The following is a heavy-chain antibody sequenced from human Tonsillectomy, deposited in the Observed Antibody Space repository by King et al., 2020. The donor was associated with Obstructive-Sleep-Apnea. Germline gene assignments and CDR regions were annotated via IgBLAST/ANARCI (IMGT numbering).Heavy chain of an antibody. Sequence: VQLVESGGGLVQPGGSLRLSCAASGFTFINYAMTWVRQAPGKGLEWVSVISGSGATTYYADSVKGRFTISRGNSKNTRYLHMNSMRAEDTAVYYCARGGSVVLTAEGYWGQGPLVTVSS. CDR3: ARGGSVVLTAEGY. D-gene: IGHD3-22*01. J-gene: IGHJ4*02. CDR1: GFTFINYA. CDR2: ISGSGATT. V-gene: IGHV3-23*04.